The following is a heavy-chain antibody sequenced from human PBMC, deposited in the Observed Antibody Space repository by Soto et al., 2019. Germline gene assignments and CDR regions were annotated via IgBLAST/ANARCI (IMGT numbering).Heavy chain of an antibody. V-gene: IGHV3-48*02. CDR1: GFTFSGYN. J-gene: IGHJ4*02. CDR2: ISSSSSTI. D-gene: IGHD2-15*01. CDR3: ASDGVAEIDS. Sequence: EVQLVESGGGLVQPGGSLRLSCAASGFTFSGYNMNWVRQAPGKGLEWVSYISSSSSTIYYADSVKGRFTISRDNAKNSLYLQMNSLRDEDTAVSYCASDGVAEIDSWGQGTLVTVSS.